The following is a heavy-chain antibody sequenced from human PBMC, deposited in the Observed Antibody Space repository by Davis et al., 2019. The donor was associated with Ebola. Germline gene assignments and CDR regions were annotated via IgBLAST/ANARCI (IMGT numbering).Heavy chain of an antibody. CDR2: ISFDGSDK. D-gene: IGHD3-16*01. CDR1: GFSFSSYG. J-gene: IGHJ6*03. Sequence: GESLKISCAASGFSFSSYGMHWVRQAPGKGLEWVAVISFDGSDKKYADSVKGRFTISRDNAKNTMYLQMNNLRGEDTAVYYCAKDGVMAEVGDLLYYYHYMDVWGKGTTVTVSS. V-gene: IGHV3-30*18. CDR3: AKDGVMAEVGDLLYYYHYMDV.